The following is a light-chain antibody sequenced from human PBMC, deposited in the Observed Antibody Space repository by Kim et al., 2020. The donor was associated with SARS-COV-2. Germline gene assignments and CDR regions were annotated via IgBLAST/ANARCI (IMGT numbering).Light chain of an antibody. CDR2: DAS. Sequence: ETVLTQSPATLSLSPGERATLSCGASQIISSNYLAWYQQKPGLAPRLLIYDASNRATGIPDRFSGSGSGTGFTLTISRLEPEDFAVYYCQQYDNVPITFGQGTRLEIK. V-gene: IGKV3D-20*01. CDR1: QIISSNY. CDR3: QQYDNVPIT. J-gene: IGKJ5*01.